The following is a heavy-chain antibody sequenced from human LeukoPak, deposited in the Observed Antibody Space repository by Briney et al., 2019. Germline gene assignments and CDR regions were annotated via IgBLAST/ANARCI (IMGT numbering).Heavy chain of an antibody. J-gene: IGHJ3*02. CDR2: IYYSGST. CDR3: ARDKGPAMVRKYAFDI. CDR1: GGSISSYY. Sequence: SETLSLTCTVSGGSISSYYWSWIRQPPGKGLEWIGYIYYSGSTNYNPSLKSRVTISVDTSKNQFSLKLSSVTAADTAVYYCARDKGPAMVRKYAFDIWGQGTMVTVSS. V-gene: IGHV4-59*01. D-gene: IGHD5-18*01.